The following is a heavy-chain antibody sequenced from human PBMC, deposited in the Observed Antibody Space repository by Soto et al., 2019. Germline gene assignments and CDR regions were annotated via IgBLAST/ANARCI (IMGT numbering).Heavy chain of an antibody. Sequence: SVKGSCKASGYTFTSYGISWGRQAPGQGLEWMGWISAYNGNTNYAQKLQGRVTMTTDTSTSTAYMELRSLRSDDTAVYYCAKSEAAMIGAADYWGQGTLVTVSS. CDR1: GYTFTSYG. CDR2: ISAYNGNT. J-gene: IGHJ4*02. V-gene: IGHV1-18*04. CDR3: AKSEAAMIGAADY. D-gene: IGHD3-16*01.